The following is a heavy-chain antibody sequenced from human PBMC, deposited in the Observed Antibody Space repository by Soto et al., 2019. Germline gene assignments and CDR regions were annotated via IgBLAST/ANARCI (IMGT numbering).Heavy chain of an antibody. D-gene: IGHD3-3*01. CDR2: IYWDDDK. Sequence: QITLKESGPALVKPTQTLTLTCTCSGFSVTGSGVAVGWIRQPPGKALEWLALIYWDDDKRYSPSLKSRLTISGDTSTNQAVLTMTNMGPVDTGTYSCAHGGISINHGYEFWGQRTLVTVPS. V-gene: IGHV2-5*02. CDR3: AHGGISINHGYEF. J-gene: IGHJ4*02. CDR1: GFSVTGSGVA.